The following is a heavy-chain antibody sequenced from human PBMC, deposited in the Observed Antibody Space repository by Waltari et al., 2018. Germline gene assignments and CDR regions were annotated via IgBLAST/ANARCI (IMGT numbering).Heavy chain of an antibody. Sequence: EVQLVESGGGLVQPGGSLRLSCAASGFTFSSYGMHWVRQAQGKGLVWVSRINSGGSSTSNADSVKGRFTISRDNAKNTLYLQMNSLRAEDTAVYYCAFMGRWGQGTLVTVSS. CDR1: GFTFSSYG. D-gene: IGHD3-10*01. V-gene: IGHV3-74*01. J-gene: IGHJ4*02. CDR2: INSGGSST. CDR3: AFMGR.